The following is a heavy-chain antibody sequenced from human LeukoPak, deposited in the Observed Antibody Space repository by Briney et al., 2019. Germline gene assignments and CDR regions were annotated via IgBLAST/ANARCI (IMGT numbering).Heavy chain of an antibody. CDR1: GFSFSIYW. CDR2: IESNGGDK. V-gene: IGHV3-7*01. D-gene: IGHD2-21*02. Sequence: GGSLRLSCAASGFSFSIYWMSWIRQTPGKGLEYVANIESNGGDKYYVDSVKGRFTISRDNAKNSLYLQMNSLRAEDTAVYYCARGPDSYCGGDCYSDYWGQGTLVTVSS. J-gene: IGHJ4*02. CDR3: ARGPDSYCGGDCYSDY.